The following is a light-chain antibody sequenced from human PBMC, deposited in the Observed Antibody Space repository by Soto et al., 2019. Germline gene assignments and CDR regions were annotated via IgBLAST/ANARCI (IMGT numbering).Light chain of an antibody. V-gene: IGLV1-40*01. Sequence: QSVLTPPPSVSGAPGQRVTISCTGRSSNIGAGYDVHWYQQVPGTAPKLLIYGNNNRPSGVPDRFSGSRSGTSASLGITGLQAEDEAHYYCQSYDSSLSAPYVFGTGNKVTVL. J-gene: IGLJ1*01. CDR2: GNN. CDR1: SSNIGAGYD. CDR3: QSYDSSLSAPYV.